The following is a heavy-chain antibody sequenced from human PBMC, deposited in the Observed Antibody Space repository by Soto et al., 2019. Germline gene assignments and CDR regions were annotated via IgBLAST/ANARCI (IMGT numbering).Heavy chain of an antibody. Sequence: QVQLVESGGGVVQPGRSLRLSCAVSGFTFRNYGMHWVRHAPGKGLEWVAVIPDDGSYQYYADSVKGRFTISRDNPKNTQYLQMKTLRAEDTAVYSCGGADDNDDTGLDYWGQGTLGTVSS. V-gene: IGHV3-33*01. CDR3: GGADDNDDTGLDY. D-gene: IGHD1-1*01. CDR1: GFTFRNYG. CDR2: IPDDGSYQ. J-gene: IGHJ4*02.